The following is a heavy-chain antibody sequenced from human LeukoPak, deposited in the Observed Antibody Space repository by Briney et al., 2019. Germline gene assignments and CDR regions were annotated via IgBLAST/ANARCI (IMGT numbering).Heavy chain of an antibody. CDR3: ARVNVLTVTAILIDF. Sequence: SETLSLTCTVYGGSFSGFFWTWIRQPPGKGLEWIGEINHSGSTNYSPSLKSRVTISVDASKNQFSLKLSSVTAADTAIYYCARVNVLTVTAILIDFWGQGTLVTVSS. J-gene: IGHJ4*02. CDR1: GGSFSGFF. CDR2: INHSGST. V-gene: IGHV4-34*01. D-gene: IGHD2-21*02.